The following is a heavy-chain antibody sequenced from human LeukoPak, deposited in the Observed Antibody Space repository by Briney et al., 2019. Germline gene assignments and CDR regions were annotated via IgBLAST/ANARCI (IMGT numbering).Heavy chain of an antibody. V-gene: IGHV3-9*01. Sequence: GRSLRLSCAASGFTFDDYAMRWVRQAPGKGLEWVSGISWNSGSIGYADSVKGRFTISRDNAKNSLYLQMNSLRAEDTAVYYCARETYGSGSYCFDPWGQGTLVTVSS. D-gene: IGHD3-10*01. CDR2: ISWNSGSI. CDR1: GFTFDDYA. CDR3: ARETYGSGSYCFDP. J-gene: IGHJ5*02.